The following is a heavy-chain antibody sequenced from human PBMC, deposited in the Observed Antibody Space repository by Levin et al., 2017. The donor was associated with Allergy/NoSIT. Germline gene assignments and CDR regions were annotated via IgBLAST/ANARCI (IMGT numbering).Heavy chain of an antibody. CDR2: IEQDGTET. CDR3: ARGFDAYNGMDV. Sequence: GESLKISCAGSGFTLRTYWMNWVRQAPGSGLEWVANIEQDGTETYYVESVKGRFTISRDDAKNSLYLQMNSLRVEDTALYYCARGFDAYNGMDVWGQGTTVTVSS. CDR1: GFTLRTYW. D-gene: IGHD3-16*01. V-gene: IGHV3-7*01. J-gene: IGHJ6*02.